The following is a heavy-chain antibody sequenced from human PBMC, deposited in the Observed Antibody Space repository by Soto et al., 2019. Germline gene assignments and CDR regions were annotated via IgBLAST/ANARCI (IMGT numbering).Heavy chain of an antibody. CDR3: ARGDNPEY. CDR2: INEDGSEK. Sequence: EVQLVGSGGGLVQPGGSLRLSCAASGFTFSSHWMTLVRQAPGKGLEWVANINEDGSEKYYMDSVKGRFTISRDNAKNSLYLQMNSLRAEDTAVFYCARGDNPEYWGQGTLVTVSS. V-gene: IGHV3-7*01. J-gene: IGHJ4*02. D-gene: IGHD1-1*01. CDR1: GFTFSSHW.